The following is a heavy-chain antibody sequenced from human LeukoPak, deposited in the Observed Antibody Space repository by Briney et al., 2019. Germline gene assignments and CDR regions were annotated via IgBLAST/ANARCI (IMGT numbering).Heavy chain of an antibody. V-gene: IGHV4-34*01. J-gene: IGHJ4*02. CDR2: INHLGGT. CDR1: GESFNDHY. CDR3: ARSLTGTYGFAF. Sequence: NPSETLSLTCAVYGESFNDHYWNWIRQPPGKGLEWIGEINHLGGTKYNPSLKSRVALSVDTSKNQFSLRLNSVNDADTATYYCARSLTGTYGFAFWSQGTPVLVST. D-gene: IGHD1-14*01.